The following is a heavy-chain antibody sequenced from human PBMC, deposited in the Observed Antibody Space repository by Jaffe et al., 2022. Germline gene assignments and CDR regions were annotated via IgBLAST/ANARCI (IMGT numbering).Heavy chain of an antibody. V-gene: IGHV1-69*08. CDR1: GGTFSSYT. CDR3: ARDPGHNWNDEEFDY. J-gene: IGHJ4*02. Sequence: QVQLVQSGAEVKKPGSSVKVSCKASGGTFSSYTISWVRQAPGQGLEWMGRIIPILGIANYAQKFQGRVTITADKSTSTAYMELSSLRSEDTAVYYCARDPGHNWNDEEFDYWGQGTLVTVSS. CDR2: IIPILGIA. D-gene: IGHD1-20*01.